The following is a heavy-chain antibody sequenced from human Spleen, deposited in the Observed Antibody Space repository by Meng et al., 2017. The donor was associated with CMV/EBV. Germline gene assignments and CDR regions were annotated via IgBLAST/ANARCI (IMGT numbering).Heavy chain of an antibody. Sequence: AASGFTVSSYAMFWVRQPPGKGLEWVSGISGSGDRTYYADSVKGRLTISRDNSKNTLFLQMNSLRAEDTAVYYCAKDAYFYDSSGLDWGQGTLVTVSS. D-gene: IGHD3-22*01. V-gene: IGHV3-23*01. J-gene: IGHJ4*02. CDR1: GFTVSSYA. CDR3: AKDAYFYDSSGLD. CDR2: ISGSGDRT.